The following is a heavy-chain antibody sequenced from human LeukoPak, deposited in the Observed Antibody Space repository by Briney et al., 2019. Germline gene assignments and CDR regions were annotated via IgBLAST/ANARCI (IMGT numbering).Heavy chain of an antibody. CDR1: GGSFSCYY. CDR2: INYSGGT. V-gene: IGHV4-34*01. D-gene: IGHD2-8*02. J-gene: IGHJ4*02. Sequence: PSETLSLTCAVSGGSFSCYYWSWIRQPPGKGLEWVGEINYSGGTNYYPSLKSGLTISVDTYKNQFSLKLIYVPAADTPVFYCGGPRLSTGVVSGFDYWGQGTLVTVSS. CDR3: GGPRLSTGVVSGFDY.